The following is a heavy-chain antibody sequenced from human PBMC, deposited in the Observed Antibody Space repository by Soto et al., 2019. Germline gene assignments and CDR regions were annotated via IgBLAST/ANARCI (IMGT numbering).Heavy chain of an antibody. CDR3: AKGSGLAYCGGDCYSYYYYYGMDV. CDR1: GFTFDDYA. Sequence: RGSLRLSCGASGFTFDDYAMHWGRQAPGKGLEWVSGISWNSGSIGYADSVKGRFTISRDNAKNSLYLQMNSLRAEDTALYYCAKGSGLAYCGGDCYSYYYYYGMDVWGQGTTVTVSS. J-gene: IGHJ6*02. D-gene: IGHD2-21*02. CDR2: ISWNSGSI. V-gene: IGHV3-9*01.